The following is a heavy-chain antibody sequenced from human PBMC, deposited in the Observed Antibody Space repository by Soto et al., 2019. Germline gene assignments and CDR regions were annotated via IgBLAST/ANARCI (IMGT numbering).Heavy chain of an antibody. D-gene: IGHD6-19*01. CDR1: GYTFTSYD. J-gene: IGHJ4*01. CDR3: ARVRAYRSGWYCGDMRPSRAFYY. V-gene: IGHV1-8*01. Sequence: ASGKVSCKASGYTFTSYDINWVRQATGQGLEWMGWMNPNSGNTGYAQRFQGRVTMTRNTSISTAYMELSSLRSEDTAVYYCARVRAYRSGWYCGDMRPSRAFYYWG. CDR2: MNPNSGNT.